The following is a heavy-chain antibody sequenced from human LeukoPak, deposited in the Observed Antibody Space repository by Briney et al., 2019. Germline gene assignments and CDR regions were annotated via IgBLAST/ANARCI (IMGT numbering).Heavy chain of an antibody. J-gene: IGHJ4*02. CDR3: ARARAPWGVATFDY. Sequence: GGSLRLSCAASGFTSSSYAMSWVRQAPGKGLEWVSSISSSSSYIYYADSVKGRFTISRDNAKNSLYLQMNSLRAEDTAVYYCARARAPWGVATFDYWGQGTLVTVSS. V-gene: IGHV3-21*01. CDR2: ISSSSSYI. D-gene: IGHD5-12*01. CDR1: GFTSSSYA.